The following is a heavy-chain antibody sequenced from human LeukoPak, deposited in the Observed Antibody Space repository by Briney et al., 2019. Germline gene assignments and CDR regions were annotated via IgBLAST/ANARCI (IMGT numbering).Heavy chain of an antibody. CDR3: ARGRNYVSDFYFAV. Sequence: SETLSLTCSVYGVSLIGYYWSWIRQSPEKGLEWIGEISHEGDSIYNPSFKSRLTLSVDMSKHQFSLTLRSVTAADTAVYYCARGRNYVSDFYFAVWAKGATVIVSS. CDR2: ISHEGDS. CDR1: GVSLIGYY. V-gene: IGHV4-34*01. J-gene: IGHJ6*03. D-gene: IGHD1-7*01.